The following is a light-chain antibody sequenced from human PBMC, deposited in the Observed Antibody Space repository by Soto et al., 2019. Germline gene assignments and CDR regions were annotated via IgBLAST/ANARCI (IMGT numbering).Light chain of an antibody. Sequence: EIVLTQSPGTLSLSPGERATLSCRASQSVSSSSYLAWYQQKPGQAPRLLIYGASSRATGIPDRFSGSGSATDCTLTISRLEAEDFAVYDCRQYGSSPSYTFGQGTKLEIK. CDR2: GAS. J-gene: IGKJ2*01. CDR3: RQYGSSPSYT. V-gene: IGKV3-20*01. CDR1: QSVSSSSY.